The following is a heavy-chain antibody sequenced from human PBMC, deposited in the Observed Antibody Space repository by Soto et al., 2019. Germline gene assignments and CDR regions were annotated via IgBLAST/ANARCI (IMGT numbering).Heavy chain of an antibody. D-gene: IGHD3-10*01. CDR3: ARGVGSGSYYNQYNWFDP. CDR1: GYTFTNYG. V-gene: IGHV1-18*01. J-gene: IGHJ5*02. Sequence: QVQLVQSGGEVKKPGASVKVSCKASGYTFTNYGISWVRQAPGQGLEWMGWINVYNGNTKYAQKVQGRVHMTTDTSMSTAYMELRRLRSDDTAVYYCARGVGSGSYYNQYNWFDPWGQGTLVTVSS. CDR2: INVYNGNT.